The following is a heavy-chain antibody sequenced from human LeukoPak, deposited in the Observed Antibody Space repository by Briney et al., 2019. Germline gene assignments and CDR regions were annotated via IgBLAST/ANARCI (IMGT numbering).Heavy chain of an antibody. CDR3: ARTRPGTYNDY. Sequence: SETLSLTCAVYGGSFSGYYWSWIRQPPGKGLEWIGEINHSGSTNYNPSLKSRVTISVDTSKNQFSLKLSSVTAADTAVYYCARTRPGTYNDYWGQGTLVTVSS. J-gene: IGHJ4*02. V-gene: IGHV4-34*01. D-gene: IGHD1-26*01. CDR1: GGSFSGYY. CDR2: INHSGST.